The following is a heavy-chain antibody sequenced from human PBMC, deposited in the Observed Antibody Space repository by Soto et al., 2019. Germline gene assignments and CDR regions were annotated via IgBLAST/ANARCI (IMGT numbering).Heavy chain of an antibody. J-gene: IGHJ5*02. V-gene: IGHV4-34*01. D-gene: IGHD6-6*01. CDR1: GGSFSGYY. Sequence: QVQLQQWGAGLLKPSETLSLTCAVYGGSFSGYYWSWIRQPPGKGLEWIGEINHSGSTNYNPSLKSRVTISVDTSKNQFSLKLSSVTAADTAVYYCARLEYSSSSLWLDPWGQGTLVTVSS. CDR3: ARLEYSSSSLWLDP. CDR2: INHSGST.